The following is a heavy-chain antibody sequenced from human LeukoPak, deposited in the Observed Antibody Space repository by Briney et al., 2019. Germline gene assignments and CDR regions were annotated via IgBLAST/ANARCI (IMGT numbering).Heavy chain of an antibody. CDR2: IFHSGNT. Sequence: SETLSLTCSVSGDPISSGYYWGWIRQPPGQGLGWIGRIFHSGNTYYNPSLKSRVTISVDTSENQFSLKLTSVTAADTAVYYCATIGPSVAAEGYWGQGILITVSS. CDR3: ATIGPSVAAEGY. V-gene: IGHV4-38-2*02. D-gene: IGHD6-13*01. J-gene: IGHJ4*02. CDR1: GDPISSGYY.